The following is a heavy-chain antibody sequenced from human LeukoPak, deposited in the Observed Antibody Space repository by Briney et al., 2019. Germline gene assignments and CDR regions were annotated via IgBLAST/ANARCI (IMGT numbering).Heavy chain of an antibody. CDR3: ARDGPFWSGYSWFDP. Sequence: ASVKVSCKASGYTFTGYYMHWVRQAPGQGLEWMGWINPNSGGTNYAQKFQGRVTMTRDTSISTAYMELSRLRSDDTAVYYCARDGPFWSGYSWFDPWGQGTLVTVSS. CDR1: GYTFTGYY. V-gene: IGHV1-2*02. J-gene: IGHJ5*02. CDR2: INPNSGGT. D-gene: IGHD3-3*01.